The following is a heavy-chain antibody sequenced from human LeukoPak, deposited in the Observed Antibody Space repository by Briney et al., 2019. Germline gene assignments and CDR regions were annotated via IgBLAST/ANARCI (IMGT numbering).Heavy chain of an antibody. V-gene: IGHV1-46*01. CDR1: GYTFTSYY. Sequence: ASVKVSCKASGYTFTSYYMHWVRQAPGQGLEWMGIINPSGGSTSYAQKFQGRVTMTRDTSTSTVYMELGSLRSEDTAVYYCAREPRYYYDSSGYYPCDYWGQGTLVTVSS. CDR2: INPSGGST. D-gene: IGHD3-22*01. CDR3: AREPRYYYDSSGYYPCDY. J-gene: IGHJ4*02.